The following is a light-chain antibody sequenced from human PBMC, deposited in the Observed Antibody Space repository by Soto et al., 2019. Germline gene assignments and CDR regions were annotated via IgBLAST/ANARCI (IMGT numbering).Light chain of an antibody. J-gene: IGKJ2*01. CDR1: QSVLYSSNNKNY. Sequence: DIVMTQSPGSLAVSLGERATINCKSSQSVLYSSNNKNYLAWYQQKPGQPPKLLIYWASTRESGVPDRFSGSGSGADFTLSISSLQAEDVAVYYCQQYYNTPYTFGQGTRLEI. CDR2: WAS. V-gene: IGKV4-1*01. CDR3: QQYYNTPYT.